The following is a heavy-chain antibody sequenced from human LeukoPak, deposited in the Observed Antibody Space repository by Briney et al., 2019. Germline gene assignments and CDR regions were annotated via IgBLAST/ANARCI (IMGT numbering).Heavy chain of an antibody. D-gene: IGHD2-15*01. CDR1: GGSFSGYY. CDR3: ARLFRCTGGSCYSEGLWFDP. Sequence: PSETLSLTCAVYGGSFSGYYWSWIRQPPGKGLEWIGEINHSGSTNYNPSLKSRFTISIDTAKNQFSVKLTSVTVADTAVYYCARLFRCTGGSCYSEGLWFDPWGQGTLVTVSS. CDR2: INHSGST. J-gene: IGHJ5*02. V-gene: IGHV4-34*01.